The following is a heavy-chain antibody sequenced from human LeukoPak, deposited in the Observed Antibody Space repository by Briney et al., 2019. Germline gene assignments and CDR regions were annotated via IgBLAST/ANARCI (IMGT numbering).Heavy chain of an antibody. CDR2: ISYDGSNK. J-gene: IGHJ4*02. Sequence: GRSLRLSCAASGFTFSSYAMHWVRQAPGKGLEWVAVISYDGSNKYYADSVKGRFTISRDNSKNTLYLQMNSLRAEDTAVYYCARGDRWKPFDYWGQGTLVTVSS. V-gene: IGHV3-30*04. CDR1: GFTFSSYA. D-gene: IGHD1-1*01. CDR3: ARGDRWKPFDY.